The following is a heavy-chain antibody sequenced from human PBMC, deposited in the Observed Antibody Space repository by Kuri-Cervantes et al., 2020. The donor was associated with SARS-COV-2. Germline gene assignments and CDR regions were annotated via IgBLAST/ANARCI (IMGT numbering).Heavy chain of an antibody. CDR1: GFTFSSYS. D-gene: IGHD3-10*01. J-gene: IGHJ6*03. V-gene: IGHV3-21*04. CDR2: ISSSSSYI. Sequence: GGSLRLSCAASGFTFSSYSMNWVRQAPGKGLEWVSSISSSSSYIYYADSVKGRFTISRDNAKNSLYLQMNSLRAEDTALYYCAKASGGHAALYYYMDVWGKGTTVTVSS. CDR3: AKASGGHAALYYYMDV.